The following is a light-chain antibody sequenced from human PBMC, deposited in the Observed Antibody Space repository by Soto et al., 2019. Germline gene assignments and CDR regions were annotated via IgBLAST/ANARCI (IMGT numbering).Light chain of an antibody. CDR2: DAS. V-gene: IGKV3-11*01. CDR1: QSVSSY. CDR3: QQYKNWPRT. J-gene: IGKJ1*01. Sequence: EIVLTQSPATLSLSPGERATLSCRASQSVSSYLAWYQQKPGQAPRLLIYDASNRATGIPARFSGSGSGTEFTLTISGLQSEDFAVYYCQQYKNWPRTFGQVTKVDIK.